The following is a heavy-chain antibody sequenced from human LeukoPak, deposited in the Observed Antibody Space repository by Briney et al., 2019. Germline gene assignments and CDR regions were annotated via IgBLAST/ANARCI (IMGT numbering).Heavy chain of an antibody. CDR2: ISVYNGNT. D-gene: IGHD3-10*01. CDR1: GYTFTSYG. J-gene: IGHJ4*02. CDR3: ARDHQLWFGECFDY. V-gene: IGHV1-18*01. Sequence: ASVKVSCKASGYTFTSYGISWVRQAPGQGLEWMGWISVYNGNTNYAQKLQGRVTMTTDTSTSTAYMELRRLRSDDTAVYYCARDHQLWFGECFDYWGQGTLVTVSS.